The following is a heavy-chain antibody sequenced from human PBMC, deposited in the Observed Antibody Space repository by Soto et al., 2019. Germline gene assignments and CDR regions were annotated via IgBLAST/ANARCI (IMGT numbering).Heavy chain of an antibody. Sequence: QITLKESGPTLVKPTQTLTLTCTFSGFSLSTSGVGVGWIRQPPGKALEWLALIYWDDDKRYRPSLKSRLTNTTDPAEDQVVLTMTKMDPVDTATYYCAHYTVTTFFDYWGQGTLVTVSS. CDR1: GFSLSTSGVG. J-gene: IGHJ4*02. CDR3: AHYTVTTFFDY. V-gene: IGHV2-5*02. CDR2: IYWDDDK. D-gene: IGHD4-17*01.